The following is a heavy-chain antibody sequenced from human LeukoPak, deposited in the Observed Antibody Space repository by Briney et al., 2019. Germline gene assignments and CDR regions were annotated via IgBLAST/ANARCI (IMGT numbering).Heavy chain of an antibody. Sequence: GGSLRLSCAASGFTFSDYEMNWVRQAPGKGLEWISYISTAGSTKYYAESVKGRFTISRDNAKDSLYLQMNSLRVEDTAVYFCVRGGPARSWVYWGQGTLVTVSS. CDR1: GFTFSDYE. J-gene: IGHJ4*02. D-gene: IGHD2-2*01. CDR3: VRGGPARSWVY. CDR2: ISTAGSTK. V-gene: IGHV3-48*03.